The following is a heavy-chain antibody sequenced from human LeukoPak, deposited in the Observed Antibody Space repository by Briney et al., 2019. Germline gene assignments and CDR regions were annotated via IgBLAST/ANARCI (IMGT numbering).Heavy chain of an antibody. D-gene: IGHD1-14*01. Sequence: PGGSLRLSCAASGFTFSSYAMHWVRQAPGKGLEWVAVISYDGSNKYYAGSVKGRFTIFRDNSKNTLYLQMNSLRAEDTAVYYCAKLHNLNSDYWGQGTLVTVSS. CDR3: AKLHNLNSDY. V-gene: IGHV3-30-3*02. CDR1: GFTFSSYA. J-gene: IGHJ4*02. CDR2: ISYDGSNK.